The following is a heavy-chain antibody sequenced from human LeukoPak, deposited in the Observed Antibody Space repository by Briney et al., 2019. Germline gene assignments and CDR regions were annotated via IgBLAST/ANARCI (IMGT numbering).Heavy chain of an antibody. CDR2: MNECSTTI. J-gene: IGHJ4*02. D-gene: IGHD1-14*01. V-gene: IGHV3-74*01. Sequence: GGPLRLSCAASGFPFNSFWMHWVREAPGKGLGWVSDMNECSTTIRYADFVKGRSTISRDTAKSIMYLQMNNLRGEDTAMYFCARRGVNPVDHWGQGSLVSVSS. CDR3: ARRGVNPVDH. CDR1: GFPFNSFW.